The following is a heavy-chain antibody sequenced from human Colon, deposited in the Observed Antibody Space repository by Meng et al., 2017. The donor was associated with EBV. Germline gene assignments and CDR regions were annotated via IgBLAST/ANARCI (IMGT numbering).Heavy chain of an antibody. CDR3: ARRRYYYGSGSYHSYYFDY. CDR2: IYYNGST. D-gene: IGHD3-10*01. V-gene: IGHV4-39*01. CDR1: GGSISISSYY. J-gene: IGHJ4*02. Sequence: LHVQGPGLGLGKPSQTPSPTCTVSGGSISISSYYWGWIRQPPGKGLEWIGSIYYNGSTYYNPSLKSRVTISVDTSKNQFSLKLNSVTAADTAVYYCARRRYYYGSGSYHSYYFDYWGQGALVTVSS.